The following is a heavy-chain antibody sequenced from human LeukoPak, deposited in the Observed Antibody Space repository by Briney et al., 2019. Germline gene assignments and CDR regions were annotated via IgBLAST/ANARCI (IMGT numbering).Heavy chain of an antibody. CDR2: IKQDGSEK. CDR1: GFTFSSYW. Sequence: GGSLRLSCAASGFTFSSYWMSWVRQAPGKGLEWVANIKQDGSEKYYVDSVKGRFTISRDNAKNSLYLQMNSLRAEDTAVYYCARVVITMVRGGQIYFDYWGQGTLVTVSS. J-gene: IGHJ4*02. D-gene: IGHD3-10*01. V-gene: IGHV3-7*01. CDR3: ARVVITMVRGGQIYFDY.